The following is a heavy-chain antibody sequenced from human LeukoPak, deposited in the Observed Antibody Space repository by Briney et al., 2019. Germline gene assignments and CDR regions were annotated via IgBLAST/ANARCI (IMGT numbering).Heavy chain of an antibody. V-gene: IGHV4-34*01. CDR3: ARVKTTMIVATRAFDI. CDR2: IYHSGST. D-gene: IGHD3-22*01. Sequence: SSETLSLTCAVYGGSFSGYYWSWIRQPPGKGLEWIGEIYHSGSTNYNPSLKSRVTISVDTSKNQFSLKLTSVTAADTAVYYCARVKTTMIVATRAFDIWGQGTMLTVSS. J-gene: IGHJ3*02. CDR1: GGSFSGYY.